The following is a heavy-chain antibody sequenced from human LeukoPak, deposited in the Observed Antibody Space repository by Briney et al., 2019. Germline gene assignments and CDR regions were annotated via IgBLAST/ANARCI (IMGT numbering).Heavy chain of an antibody. CDR3: ARESARLCYYDSSGYYY. V-gene: IGHV1-18*01. Sequence: ASVKVSCKASGYTFTSYGISWVRQAPGQGLEWMGWISAYNGNTNYAQKLQGRVTMTTDTSTSTAYMELRSLRSDDTAVYYCARESARLCYYDSSGYYYWGQGTLVTVSS. CDR2: ISAYNGNT. CDR1: GYTFTSYG. D-gene: IGHD3-22*01. J-gene: IGHJ4*02.